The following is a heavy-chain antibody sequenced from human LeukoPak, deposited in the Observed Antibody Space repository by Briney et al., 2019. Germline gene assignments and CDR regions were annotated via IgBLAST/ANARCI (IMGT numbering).Heavy chain of an antibody. V-gene: IGHV3-7*01. CDR2: IKRDGSEK. Sequence: PGGSLRLSCAASGFTFSSFWMTWVRQAPGKGLEWVANIKRDGSEKYYVDSVKGRFTISRDNAKNSLYLQMNSLRAEDTAVYYCAKGGATVIDYWGQGTLVTVSS. D-gene: IGHD4-17*01. CDR1: GFTFSSFW. CDR3: AKGGATVIDY. J-gene: IGHJ4*02.